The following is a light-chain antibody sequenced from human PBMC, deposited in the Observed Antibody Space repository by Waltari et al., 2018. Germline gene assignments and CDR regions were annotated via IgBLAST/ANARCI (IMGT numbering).Light chain of an antibody. Sequence: EYVLTQSPGTLSLSPGEGATLSCRASQTVGAYLAWYQQTPGQAPRLLIYHSSNRATGIPDRFSGSGSGTDFTPTITRLEPEDFAVYYCQQYRSAPYTFGQGTKLEIK. J-gene: IGKJ2*01. CDR2: HSS. CDR1: QTVGAY. V-gene: IGKV3-20*01. CDR3: QQYRSAPYT.